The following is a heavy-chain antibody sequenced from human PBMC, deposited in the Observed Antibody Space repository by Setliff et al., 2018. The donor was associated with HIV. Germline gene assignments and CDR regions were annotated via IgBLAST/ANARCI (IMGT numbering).Heavy chain of an antibody. V-gene: IGHV3-21*01. Sequence: LSLSCAASGFTFSSYSMNWVRQAPGKGLEWVSSISSSSSYIYYADSVKGRFTISRDNAKNSLYLQMNSLRAEDTAVYYCARESDCSSARCQAALEWLEWNYYYGMDVWGQGTTVTVSS. J-gene: IGHJ6*02. CDR1: GFTFSSYS. CDR3: ARESDCSSARCQAALEWLEWNYYYGMDV. D-gene: IGHD3-3*01. CDR2: ISSSSSYI.